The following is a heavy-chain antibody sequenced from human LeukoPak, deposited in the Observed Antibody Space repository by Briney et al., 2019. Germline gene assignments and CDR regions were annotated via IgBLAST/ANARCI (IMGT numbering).Heavy chain of an antibody. CDR2: ISAYNGNT. D-gene: IGHD3-3*01. J-gene: IGHJ4*02. CDR3: ARDSHTYYDFWSGYYGDY. CDR1: GYTFTSYG. Sequence: ASVKVSCKASGYTFTSYGISWVRQAPGQGLEWMGWISAYNGNTNYAQKLQGRVTMTTDTSTSTAYMELRSLRSDDTAVYYCARDSHTYYDFWSGYYGDYWGQGTLVTVSS. V-gene: IGHV1-18*01.